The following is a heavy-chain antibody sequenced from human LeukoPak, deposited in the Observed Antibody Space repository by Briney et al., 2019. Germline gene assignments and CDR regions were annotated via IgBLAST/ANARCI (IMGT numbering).Heavy chain of an antibody. V-gene: IGHV1-69*04. CDR1: GGTFSSYA. CDR3: ARESGYYDSSGYFDY. CDR2: IIPILGIA. J-gene: IGHJ4*02. D-gene: IGHD3-22*01. Sequence: SVKVSCKASGGTFSSYAISWVRQAPGQGLEWMGRIIPILGIANYAQKFQGRVTITADKSTTTAYMELSSLRSEDTAVYYCARESGYYDSSGYFDYWGQGTLVTVSS.